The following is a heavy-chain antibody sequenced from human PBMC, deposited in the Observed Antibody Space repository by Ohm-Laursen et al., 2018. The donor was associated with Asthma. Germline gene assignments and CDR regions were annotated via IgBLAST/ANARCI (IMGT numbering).Heavy chain of an antibody. J-gene: IGHJ4*02. CDR3: ARDSGWNALDY. D-gene: IGHD1-1*01. V-gene: IGHV3-30-3*01. CDR1: GFTFRSYA. Sequence: SLRLSCAASGFTFRSYAMHWVRQAPGKGLEWVAVGGSYYDGGLKYYADSVNGRFTVSRDDSKNTLYLQMNSLRGEDTALYYCARDSGWNALDYWGQGTLVSVSS. CDR2: GGSYYDGGLK.